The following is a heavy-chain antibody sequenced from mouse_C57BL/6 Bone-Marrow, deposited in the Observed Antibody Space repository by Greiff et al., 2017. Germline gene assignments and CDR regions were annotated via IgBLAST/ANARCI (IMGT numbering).Heavy chain of an antibody. Sequence: QVQLQQPGAELVKPGASVKLSCKASGYTFTSYWMHWVKQRPGQGLEWIGMIHPNSGSINYNEKFKSKATLAVDKSSSTSYMQLSSLTSEDSAVYFCSLPLTTVVATDYWGQGTTLTVSS. D-gene: IGHD1-1*01. V-gene: IGHV1-64*01. CDR3: SLPLTTVVATDY. CDR2: IHPNSGSI. CDR1: GYTFTSYW. J-gene: IGHJ2*01.